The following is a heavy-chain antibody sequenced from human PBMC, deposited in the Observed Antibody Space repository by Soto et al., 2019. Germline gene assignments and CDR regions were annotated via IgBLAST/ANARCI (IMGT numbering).Heavy chain of an antibody. J-gene: IGHJ5*02. Sequence: EVQLVESGGGLVQPGGSLRLSCAASGFIFSTYWMHWVRQAPGKGLVWVSRINSDGSSLSNADSVKGRFTISRDNAKNTLYLQMNILRAEDTAVYYCASQSGFGSPLGFDPWGQGTLVTVPS. D-gene: IGHD3-3*01. V-gene: IGHV3-74*01. CDR1: GFIFSTYW. CDR2: INSDGSSL. CDR3: ASQSGFGSPLGFDP.